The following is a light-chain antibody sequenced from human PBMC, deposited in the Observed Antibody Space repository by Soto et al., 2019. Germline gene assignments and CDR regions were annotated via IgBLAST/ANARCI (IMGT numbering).Light chain of an antibody. CDR3: QQYNNWPLT. V-gene: IGKV3-15*01. J-gene: IGKJ4*01. CDR2: GAS. CDR1: QSVSSD. Sequence: IVMGETPATRSVAPGEGDSLSCRVSQSVSSDLAWYEQKPGQAPRLLIYGASTRATGIPARFSGSGSGTEFTLAIRCLQSEDFAAYNCQQYNNWPLTFGGGTKVDIK.